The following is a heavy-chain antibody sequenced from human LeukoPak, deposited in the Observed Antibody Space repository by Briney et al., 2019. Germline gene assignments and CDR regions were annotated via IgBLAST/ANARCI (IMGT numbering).Heavy chain of an antibody. Sequence: ASVKVSCKASGYTFTSYDINWVRQATGQGLEWMGWMNPNSGNTGYAQKFQGRVTITRNTSISTAYMELSSLRSEDTTVYYCARTEKITGTHDYWGQGTLVTVSS. V-gene: IGHV1-8*03. D-gene: IGHD1-20*01. CDR2: MNPNSGNT. CDR1: GYTFTSYD. J-gene: IGHJ4*02. CDR3: ARTEKITGTHDY.